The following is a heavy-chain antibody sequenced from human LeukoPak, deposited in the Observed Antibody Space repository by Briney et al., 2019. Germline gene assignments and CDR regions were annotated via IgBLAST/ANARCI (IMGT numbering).Heavy chain of an antibody. CDR3: ARSWAGTVNNFDY. CDR2: IYTSGST. CDR1: GGSISSSSYY. Sequence: PSETLSLTCTVSGGSISSSSYYWGWIRQPPGKGLEWIVRIYTSGSTNYNPSLKSRVTMSVDTSKHQFSLKLSSVTAADTAVYYCARSWAGTVNNFDYWGQGTLVTVSS. D-gene: IGHD1/OR15-1a*01. J-gene: IGHJ4*02. V-gene: IGHV4-61*05.